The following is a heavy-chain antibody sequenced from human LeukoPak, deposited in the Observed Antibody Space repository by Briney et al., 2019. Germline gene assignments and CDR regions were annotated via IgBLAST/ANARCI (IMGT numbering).Heavy chain of an antibody. Sequence: ASVKVSCKASGGTFSSYAISWVRQAPGQGLEWMGRIIPIFGTANYAQKFQGRVTITTDESASTAYMELSSLRSEDTAVYYCARGDREYYDSSGYFVHWGQGTLVTVSS. V-gene: IGHV1-69*05. CDR2: IIPIFGTA. D-gene: IGHD3-22*01. J-gene: IGHJ4*02. CDR3: ARGDREYYDSSGYFVH. CDR1: GGTFSSYA.